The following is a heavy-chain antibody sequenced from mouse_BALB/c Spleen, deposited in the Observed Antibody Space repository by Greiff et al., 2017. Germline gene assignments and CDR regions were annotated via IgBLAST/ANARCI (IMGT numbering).Heavy chain of an antibody. CDR1: GYTFTDYA. CDR3: AREGYYGSSFDY. Sequence: VQLVESGAELVRPGVSVKISCKGSGYTFTDYAMHWVKQSHAKSLEWIGVISTYYGDASYNQKFKGKATMTVDKSSSTAYMELARLTSEDSAIYYCAREGYYGSSFDYWGQGTTLTVSS. V-gene: IGHV1S137*01. D-gene: IGHD1-1*01. J-gene: IGHJ2*01. CDR2: ISTYYGDA.